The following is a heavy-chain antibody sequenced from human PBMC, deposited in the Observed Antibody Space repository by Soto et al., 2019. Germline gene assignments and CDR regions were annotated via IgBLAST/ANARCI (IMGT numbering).Heavy chain of an antibody. CDR2: ISAYNGNT. CDR1: GYTFTSYG. D-gene: IGHD3-22*01. V-gene: IGHV1-18*01. CDR3: ARVRPITMIVVALDAFDI. J-gene: IGHJ3*02. Sequence: ASVKVSCKASGYTFTSYGISWVRQAPGQGLEWMGWISAYNGNTNYAQKLQGRVTMTTDTSTSTAYMELRSLRSDDTAVYYCARVRPITMIVVALDAFDIWGQGTMVTVSS.